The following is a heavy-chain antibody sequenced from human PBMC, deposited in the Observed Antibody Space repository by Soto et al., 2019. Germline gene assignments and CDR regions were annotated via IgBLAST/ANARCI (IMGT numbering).Heavy chain of an antibody. CDR1: GGSISSYY. CDR2: IYYSGST. V-gene: IGHV4-59*08. CDR3: ARTLIGYCSGGSCGGGFYYYYYYMDV. Sequence: SETLSLTCTVSGGSISSYYWSWIRQPPGKGLEWIGYIYYSGSTNYNPSLKSRVTISVDTSKNQFSLKLSSVTAADTAVYYCARTLIGYCSGGSCGGGFYYYYYYMDVWGKGTSVT. D-gene: IGHD2-15*01. J-gene: IGHJ6*03.